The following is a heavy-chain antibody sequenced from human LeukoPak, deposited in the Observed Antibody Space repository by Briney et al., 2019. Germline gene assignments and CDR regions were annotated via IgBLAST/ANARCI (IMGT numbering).Heavy chain of an antibody. CDR3: AGPPRYCSSTSCSFDY. CDR2: ISSSGSTI. CDR1: GFTFSDHY. V-gene: IGHV3-11*01. D-gene: IGHD2-2*01. J-gene: IGHJ4*02. Sequence: PGGSLRLSCAASGFTFSDHYMSWIRQAPGKGLEWVSYISSSGSTIYYADSVKGRFTISRDNAKNSLYLQMNSLSSEDTAVYYCAGPPRYCSSTSCSFDYWGQGTLVTVSS.